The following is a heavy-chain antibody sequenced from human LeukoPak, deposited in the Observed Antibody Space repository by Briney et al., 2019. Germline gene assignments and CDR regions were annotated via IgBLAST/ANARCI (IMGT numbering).Heavy chain of an antibody. CDR2: LYYSGTT. Sequence: PSETLSLTCSVSGGSISSYYWSWIRQPPGKGLEWIGFLYYSGTTNYNPSLKSRVTMSGDTSKRQFSLKLSSVTAADTAVYYCASSMVQGQVYYYYYMDVWGKGTTVTVSS. D-gene: IGHD3-10*01. CDR1: GGSISSYY. V-gene: IGHV4-59*01. CDR3: ASSMVQGQVYYYYYMDV. J-gene: IGHJ6*03.